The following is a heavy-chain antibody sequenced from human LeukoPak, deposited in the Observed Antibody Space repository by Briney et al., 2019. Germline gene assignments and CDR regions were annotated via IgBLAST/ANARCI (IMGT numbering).Heavy chain of an antibody. J-gene: IGHJ3*02. CDR2: INPSGGST. V-gene: IGHV1-46*01. D-gene: IGHD2-2*01. CDR1: GHTFINYY. Sequence: GASVKVSCKASGHTFINYYMHWVRQAPGQGLEWMGIINPSGGSTSYAQKFQGRVTMTRDTATRTVYMELSSLRSEDTAVYYCARGGPAGDFIVVAPTNNAFDIWGQGTMVTVSS. CDR3: ARGGPAGDFIVVAPTNNAFDI.